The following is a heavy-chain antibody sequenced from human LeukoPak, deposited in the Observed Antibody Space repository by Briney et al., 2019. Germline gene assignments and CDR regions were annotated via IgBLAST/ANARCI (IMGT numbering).Heavy chain of an antibody. CDR1: GVSFDSYT. CDR2: IIPILNTP. D-gene: IGHD6-19*01. Sequence: SVKVSCKASGVSFDSYTFNWVRQAPGQGLQWMGRIIPILNTPNYAQNLQGRVAITADKSTSTAYMELSSLRSEDTAIYYCARAYYGGLAVSGPFDFWGQGTLVTVSS. CDR3: ARAYYGGLAVSGPFDF. J-gene: IGHJ4*02. V-gene: IGHV1-69*08.